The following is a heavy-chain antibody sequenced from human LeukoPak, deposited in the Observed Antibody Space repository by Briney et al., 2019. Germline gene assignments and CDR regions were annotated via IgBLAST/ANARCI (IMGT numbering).Heavy chain of an antibody. CDR2: ISSTSSTI. CDR3: ARGARYNWNNEDPWY. J-gene: IGHJ4*02. Sequence: GGSLRLSWEAGSGFTFREYSMNWVRQSPGEGLEWISYISSTSSTIYYADSVKDRFTVSRDNVKNSLSLQMNSLRDDDTAVYYCARGARYNWNNEDPWYWGQGTLVTVSS. CDR1: GFTFREYS. V-gene: IGHV3-48*02. D-gene: IGHD1/OR15-1a*01.